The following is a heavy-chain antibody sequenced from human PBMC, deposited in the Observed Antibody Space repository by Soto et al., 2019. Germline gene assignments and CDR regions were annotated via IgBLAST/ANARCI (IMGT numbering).Heavy chain of an antibody. Sequence: SETLSLTCSVSGGSINSGGYYWTWIRQHPGKGLEWIGYIFYSRTTSYNPSLKSRVTISGDTSKNQFSLTLRSVTAADSAVYYCARESPGDLAYYFDFWGQGTPVPVSS. V-gene: IGHV4-31*03. CDR1: GGSINSGGYY. CDR3: ARESPGDLAYYFDF. J-gene: IGHJ4*02. D-gene: IGHD3-16*01. CDR2: IFYSRTT.